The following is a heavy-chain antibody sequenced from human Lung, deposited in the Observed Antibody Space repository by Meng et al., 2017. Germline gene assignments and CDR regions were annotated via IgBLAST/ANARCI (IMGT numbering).Heavy chain of an antibody. J-gene: IGHJ4*02. CDR3: AKALGWGSSPDY. CDR2: INPNSGDT. D-gene: IGHD2-21*01. Sequence: QVQRVQSGADVKKPGASVKLSCKASGYTFTAYYIHGVRQAPGQGLEWMGRINPNSGDTNFAQKFQGRVIMTRNTSISTAYMELSSLGFDDSAVYYCAKALGWGSSPDYWGQGILVTVSS. V-gene: IGHV1-2*06. CDR1: GYTFTAYY.